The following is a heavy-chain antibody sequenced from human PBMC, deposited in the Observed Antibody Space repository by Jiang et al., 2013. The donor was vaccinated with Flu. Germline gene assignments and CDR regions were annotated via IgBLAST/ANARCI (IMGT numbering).Heavy chain of an antibody. Sequence: GFTFSSYAMSLGPPGSREGAWSGSQLLVVVVGSTYYADSVKGRFTISRDNSKNTLYLQMNSLRAEDTAVYYCAKALDRTTLHYDFWSGNAFDIWGQGTMVTVSS. J-gene: IGHJ3*02. V-gene: IGHV3-23*01. CDR3: AKALDRTTLHYDFWSGNAFDI. CDR1: GFTFSSYA. CDR2: LVVVVGST. D-gene: IGHD3-3*01.